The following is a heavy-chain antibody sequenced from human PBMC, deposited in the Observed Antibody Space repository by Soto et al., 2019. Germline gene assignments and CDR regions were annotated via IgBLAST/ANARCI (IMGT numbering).Heavy chain of an antibody. Sequence: PSETLSLTCNLSGGSFHNFYWLCIRPPPAQGLEWVGHVHYSGSTNYSPSLNSRAPISRDTSKSQLSLKLRSVCAADTAMSLSARGVDDYAKSGSYGFASWGQGIRVTVSS. CDR2: VHYSGST. CDR1: GGSFHNFY. V-gene: IGHV4-59*01. D-gene: IGHD5-12*01. J-gene: IGHJ4*02. CDR3: ARGVDDYAKSGSYGFAS.